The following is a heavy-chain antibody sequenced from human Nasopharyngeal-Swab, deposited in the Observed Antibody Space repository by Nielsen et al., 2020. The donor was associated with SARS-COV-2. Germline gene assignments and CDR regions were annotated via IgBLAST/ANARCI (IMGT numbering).Heavy chain of an antibody. CDR1: GFTFSSYW. Sequence: GGSLRLSCAASGFTFSSYWMSWVRQAPGKGLEWVANIKQDGSEKYYVDSVKGRFTISRDNAKNSLYLQMNSLRAEDTAVYYFARGDIVVVPAAILYYYYYMDVWGKGTTVTVSS. CDR3: ARGDIVVVPAAILYYYYYMDV. D-gene: IGHD2-2*02. CDR2: IKQDGSEK. J-gene: IGHJ6*03. V-gene: IGHV3-7*01.